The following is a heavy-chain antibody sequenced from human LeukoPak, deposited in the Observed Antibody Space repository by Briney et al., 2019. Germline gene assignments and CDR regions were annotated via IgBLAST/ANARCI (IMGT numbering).Heavy chain of an antibody. J-gene: IGHJ4*02. CDR2: ITGSGTDI. CDR1: GFTFSSYS. CDR3: ARDQDYGFTY. D-gene: IGHD4-17*01. Sequence: GGSLRLSCAASGFTFSSYSMNWVRQAPGKGPEWISWITGSGTDITYADSVKGRFTISRDNAKNSLYLQMNSLRAEDTAVYYCARDQDYGFTYWGQGTLVTVSS. V-gene: IGHV3-48*01.